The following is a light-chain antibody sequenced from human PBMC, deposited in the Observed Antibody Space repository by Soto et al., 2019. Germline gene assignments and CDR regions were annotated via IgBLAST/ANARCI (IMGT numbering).Light chain of an antibody. J-gene: IGKJ5*01. CDR3: QQYDSLPPT. CDR1: HDISKY. V-gene: IGKV1-33*01. Sequence: MYHSLSSLSASIRDRVTITCQASHDISKYLNWYQQKQGQAPKLLIYDASNLQTGVPTRFSGSASGSDFTFTISSLQPEDIATYYCQQYDSLPPTFGQGTLLE. CDR2: DAS.